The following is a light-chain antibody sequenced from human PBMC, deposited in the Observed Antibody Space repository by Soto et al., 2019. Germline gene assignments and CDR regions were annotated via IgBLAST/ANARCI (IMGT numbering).Light chain of an antibody. J-gene: IGKJ1*01. Sequence: DIVMTQSPDSLTVSLGERATINCKSSQSVLDRSNNKNRLGWIQQKPGQPPKLLIYWASTRESGVPDRFSGSGSGTDFTLTISSLQAEDAAVYFCQQYYSSPRTFGQGTKVEIK. CDR1: QSVLDRSNNKNR. V-gene: IGKV4-1*01. CDR3: QQYYSSPRT. CDR2: WAS.